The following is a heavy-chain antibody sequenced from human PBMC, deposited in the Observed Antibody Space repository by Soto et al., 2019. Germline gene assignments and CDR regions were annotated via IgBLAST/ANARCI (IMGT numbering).Heavy chain of an antibody. Sequence: GGSLRLSCAASGFTFSSYAMSWVRQAPGKGLEWVSAISGSGGSTYYADSVKGRFTISRDNSKNTLYLQMNSLRAEDTAVYYCAKDPLYYDILTGPWFDPWGQGTLVNVSS. CDR2: ISGSGGST. D-gene: IGHD3-9*01. J-gene: IGHJ5*02. CDR1: GFTFSSYA. CDR3: AKDPLYYDILTGPWFDP. V-gene: IGHV3-23*01.